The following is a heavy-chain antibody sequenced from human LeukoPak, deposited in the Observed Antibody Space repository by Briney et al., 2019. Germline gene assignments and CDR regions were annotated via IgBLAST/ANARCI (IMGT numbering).Heavy chain of an antibody. J-gene: IGHJ3*02. CDR1: GFSFSSYG. D-gene: IGHD6-13*01. V-gene: IGHV3-23*01. Sequence: GGSLRLSCAASGFSFSSYGIHWVRQAPGKGLEWVSAISGSGGSTYYADSVKGRLTISRDNSKNTLYLQMNSLRAEDTAVYYCAKRPYSSSWYGAFDIWGQGTMVTVSS. CDR2: ISGSGGST. CDR3: AKRPYSSSWYGAFDI.